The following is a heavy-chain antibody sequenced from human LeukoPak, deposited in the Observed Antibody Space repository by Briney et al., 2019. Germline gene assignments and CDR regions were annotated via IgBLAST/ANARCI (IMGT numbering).Heavy chain of an antibody. D-gene: IGHD1-26*01. J-gene: IGHJ5*01. CDR3: ASGGHDQWEVMSGSFDS. Sequence: GGSLRLSCAASGFTFSSYWMHWVRQAPGKGLVWVSRINSDGSSTSYADSVKDRFTISRDNAKRSLYLQMNSLRGEDTAVYYCASGGHDQWEVMSGSFDSWGQGTLVTVSS. CDR2: INSDGSST. CDR1: GFTFSSYW. V-gene: IGHV3-74*01.